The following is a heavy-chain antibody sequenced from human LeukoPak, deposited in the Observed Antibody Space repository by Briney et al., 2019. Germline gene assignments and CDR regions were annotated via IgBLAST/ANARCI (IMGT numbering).Heavy chain of an antibody. Sequence: GSLRLSCAASGFTFSSYSMNWVRQAPGKGLEWVSSISSSSSYIYYADSVKGRFTISRDNAKNSLYLQMNSLRAEDTAVYYCASIYGGKSPSWFDPWGQGTLVTVSS. J-gene: IGHJ5*02. D-gene: IGHD4-23*01. CDR3: ASIYGGKSPSWFDP. CDR1: GFTFSSYS. V-gene: IGHV3-21*01. CDR2: ISSSSSYI.